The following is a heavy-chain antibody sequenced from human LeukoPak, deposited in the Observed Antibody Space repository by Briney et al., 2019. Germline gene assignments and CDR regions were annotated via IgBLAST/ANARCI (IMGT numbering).Heavy chain of an antibody. CDR3: ARLTLYGFVDY. J-gene: IGHJ4*02. V-gene: IGHV1-3*01. CDR1: GYTFTSYA. CDR2: INAGNGNT. D-gene: IGHD3-10*01. Sequence: ASVKVSCKASGYTFTSYAMHWVRQAPGQRLEWMGWINAGNGNTKYSQKSQGRVTITRDTSASTAYMELSSLRSEDTAVYYCARLTLYGFVDYWGLGTLVTVSS.